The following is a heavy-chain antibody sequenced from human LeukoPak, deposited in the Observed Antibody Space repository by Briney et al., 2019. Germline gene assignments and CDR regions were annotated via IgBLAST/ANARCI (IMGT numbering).Heavy chain of an antibody. V-gene: IGHV1-2*06. CDR3: AQLITYYYDSSGYYGNAFDI. Sequence: GASVKVSCKAFGYTFTGYYMHWVRQAPGQGLEWMGRINPNSGGTNYAQKFQGRVTMTRDTSISTAYMELSRLRSDDTAVYYCAQLITYYYDSSGYYGNAFDIWGQGTMVTVS. J-gene: IGHJ3*02. D-gene: IGHD3-22*01. CDR2: INPNSGGT. CDR1: GYTFTGYY.